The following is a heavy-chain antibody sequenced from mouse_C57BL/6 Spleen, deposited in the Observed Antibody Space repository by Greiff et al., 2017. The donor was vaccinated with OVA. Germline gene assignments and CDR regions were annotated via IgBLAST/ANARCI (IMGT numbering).Heavy chain of an antibody. CDR1: GYTFTSYW. D-gene: IGHD3-2*02. CDR2: IDPSDSYT. V-gene: IGHV1-69*01. J-gene: IGHJ3*01. CDR3: ARRGETAQALWFAY. Sequence: QVQLQQPGAELVMPGASVKLSCKASGYTFTSYWMHWVKQRPGQGLEWIGEIDPSDSYTNYNQKFKGKSTLTVDKSSSTSYLQLSSLTSEDSAVYYCARRGETAQALWFAYWGQGTLDTVSA.